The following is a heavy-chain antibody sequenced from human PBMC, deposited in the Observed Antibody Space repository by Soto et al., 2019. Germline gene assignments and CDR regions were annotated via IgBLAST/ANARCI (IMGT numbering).Heavy chain of an antibody. CDR1: GFTFSRYS. V-gene: IGHV3-30-3*01. CDR2: ISYDGNTE. Sequence: SLRLSCAASGFTFSRYSMHWVRQAPGKGLEWVAVISYDGNTEYHADSVKGRFTISRDSSKNMVFLQMNSLRVEDTAVYFCARGGYYGGLDYWGQGTLVTVSS. D-gene: IGHD4-17*01. CDR3: ARGGYYGGLDY. J-gene: IGHJ4*02.